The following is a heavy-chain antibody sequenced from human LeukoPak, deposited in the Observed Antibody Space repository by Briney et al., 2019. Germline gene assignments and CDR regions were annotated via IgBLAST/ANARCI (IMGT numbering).Heavy chain of an antibody. V-gene: IGHV4-34*01. CDR1: GGSFSGYY. CDR2: INHSGST. J-gene: IGHJ4*02. Sequence: SETLSLTCAVYGGSFSGYYWSWIRQPPGKGLEWIGEINHSGSTNYNPSLKSRVTISVDTSKNQFSLKLSSVTAADTAVYYCAKAYYDILTGYTVGYYFDYWGQGTLVTVSS. CDR3: AKAYYDILTGYTVGYYFDY. D-gene: IGHD3-9*01.